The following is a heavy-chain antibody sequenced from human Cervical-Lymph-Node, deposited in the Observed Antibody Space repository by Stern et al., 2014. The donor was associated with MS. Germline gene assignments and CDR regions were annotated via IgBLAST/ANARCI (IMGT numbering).Heavy chain of an antibody. J-gene: IGHJ4*02. CDR2: IIPMFGIA. Sequence: QLVQSGAEVKKPGSSVKVSCKASGGTISNYIIGWVRQAPGQGLEWMGGIIPMFGIANDAEKFQDRVTITADESTSTAYMDLSSLRSEDTAVYYCARATSDYIWGTYRFLDSWGQGTLVIVSS. CDR1: GGTISNYI. V-gene: IGHV1-69*01. D-gene: IGHD3-16*02. CDR3: ARATSDYIWGTYRFLDS.